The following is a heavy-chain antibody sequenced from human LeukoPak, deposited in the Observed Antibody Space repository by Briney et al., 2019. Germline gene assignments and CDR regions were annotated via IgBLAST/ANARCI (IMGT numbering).Heavy chain of an antibody. CDR1: GYTFTGYY. Sequence: ASVKVSCKASGYTFTGYYMHWVRQAPGQGLEWMGRINPNSGGTNYAQKFQGRVTMTTDTSISTAYMELSRLRSDDTAVYYCARSYCSGDSCYVSDYWGQGTLVTVSS. J-gene: IGHJ4*02. CDR3: ARSYCSGDSCYVSDY. CDR2: INPNSGGT. D-gene: IGHD2-15*01. V-gene: IGHV1-2*06.